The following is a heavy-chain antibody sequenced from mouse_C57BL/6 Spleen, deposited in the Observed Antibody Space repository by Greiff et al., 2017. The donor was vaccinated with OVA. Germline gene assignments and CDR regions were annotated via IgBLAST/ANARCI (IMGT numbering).Heavy chain of an antibody. CDR2: IYPGDGDT. Sequence: VKLQESGPELVKPGASVKISCKASGYAFSSSWMNWVKQRPGKGLEWIGRIYPGDGDTNYNGKFKGKATLTADKSSSTAYMQLSSLTSEDSAVYFCARSGSSLYYYAMDYWGQGTAVTVSS. D-gene: IGHD1-1*01. CDR1: GYAFSSSW. V-gene: IGHV1-82*01. J-gene: IGHJ4*01. CDR3: ARSGSSLYYYAMDY.